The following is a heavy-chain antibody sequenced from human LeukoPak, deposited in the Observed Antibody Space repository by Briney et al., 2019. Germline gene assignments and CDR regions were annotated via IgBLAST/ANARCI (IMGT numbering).Heavy chain of an antibody. Sequence: SETLSLTCTVSGGSISSHYWSWIRQPPGKGLEWIGYIYYSGSTNYNLSLKSRVTISVDTSKNQFSLKLSSVTAADTAVYYCARGGLAAPSDYWGQGTLVTVSS. CDR3: ARGGLAAPSDY. D-gene: IGHD6-13*01. CDR1: GGSISSHY. CDR2: IYYSGST. V-gene: IGHV4-59*11. J-gene: IGHJ4*02.